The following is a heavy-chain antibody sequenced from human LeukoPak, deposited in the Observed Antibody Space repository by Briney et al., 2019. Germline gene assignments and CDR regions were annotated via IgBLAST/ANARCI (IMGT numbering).Heavy chain of an antibody. D-gene: IGHD3-3*01. CDR2: INGYNGNT. J-gene: IGHJ4*02. V-gene: IGHV1-18*04. Sequence: ASVKVSCKASGYTFTGYYMHWVRQAPGQGLEWMGWINGYNGNTNYAQSFQGRVTMTIDTSTTTAYMELRSLRSDDTAVYYCAREEDSYNFWSRNPKRRYYFDYWGQGSLVTVSS. CDR3: AREEDSYNFWSRNPKRRYYFDY. CDR1: GYTFTGYY.